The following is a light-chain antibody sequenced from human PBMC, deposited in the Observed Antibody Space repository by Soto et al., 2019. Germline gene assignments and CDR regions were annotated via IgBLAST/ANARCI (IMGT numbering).Light chain of an antibody. Sequence: EIVMTQSPATLSVSPGERASLSCRASQSVSTNLAWYQQKPAQAPRLLIYGASTRATGIPGRFSGGGSGTEFTLTISSLQPDDFATYYCQHYNSYSEAFGQGTKVDIK. V-gene: IGKV3-15*01. CDR2: GAS. CDR3: QHYNSYSEA. CDR1: QSVSTN. J-gene: IGKJ1*01.